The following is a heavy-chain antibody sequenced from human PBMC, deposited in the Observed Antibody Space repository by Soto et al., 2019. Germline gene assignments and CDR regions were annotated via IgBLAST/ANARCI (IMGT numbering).Heavy chain of an antibody. CDR1: GYTFTSYX. D-gene: IGHD2-2*02. J-gene: IGHJ5*02. CDR3: ARVLQGSQYQXLYAYNWFDP. CDR2: ISAYNGNT. Sequence: ASVKVSCKASGYTFTSYXISWGRQAPGQGLEWMGWISAYNGNTNYAQKXXGRVTMTTDTSTSTAYMELRSLRSDDTAVYYCARVLQGSQYQXLYAYNWFDPWGXGTLVTVSS. V-gene: IGHV1-18*04.